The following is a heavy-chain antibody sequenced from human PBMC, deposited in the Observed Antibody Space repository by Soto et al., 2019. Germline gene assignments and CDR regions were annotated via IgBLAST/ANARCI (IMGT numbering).Heavy chain of an antibody. V-gene: IGHV4-59*05. J-gene: IGHJ4*02. Sequence: SETLSLTCTVSGGSISSYYWSWIRQPPGKGLEWIGSIYYSGSTYYNPSLKSRVTISVDTSKNQFSLKLSSVTAADTAVYYCAIPYSSHQTRSIGYWGQGTLVTVSS. CDR3: AIPYSSHQTRSIGY. CDR2: IYYSGST. CDR1: GGSISSYY. D-gene: IGHD6-19*01.